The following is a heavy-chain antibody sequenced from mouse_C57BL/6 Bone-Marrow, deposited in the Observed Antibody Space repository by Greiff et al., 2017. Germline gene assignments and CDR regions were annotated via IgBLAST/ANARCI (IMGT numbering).Heavy chain of an antibody. J-gene: IGHJ1*03. CDR1: GYTFTSYG. Sequence: VKLQESGAELARPGASVKLSCKASGYTFTSYGISWVKQRTGQGLEWIGEIYPRSGNTYYNEKFKGKATLTADNSSSTAYMELRSLTAEDSAVYFCARLGWLPLYWYFDVWGTGTTLTVSS. CDR3: ARLGWLPLYWYFDV. D-gene: IGHD2-3*01. CDR2: IYPRSGNT. V-gene: IGHV1-81*01.